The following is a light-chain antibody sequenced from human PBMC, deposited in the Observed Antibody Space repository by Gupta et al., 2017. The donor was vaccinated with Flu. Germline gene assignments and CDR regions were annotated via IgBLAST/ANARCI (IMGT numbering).Light chain of an antibody. CDR3: QQRSLWPPWT. CDR1: QSVDSS. CDR2: DAS. V-gene: IGKV3-11*01. J-gene: IGKJ1*01. Sequence: ATLSLSPGERATLSCRASQSVDSSLDWYQQRPGQAPRLLIYDASNRDAGIPARFSGSGYGTDFTLTINSREPEDFALYYCQQRSLWPPWTFGQGTRVEI.